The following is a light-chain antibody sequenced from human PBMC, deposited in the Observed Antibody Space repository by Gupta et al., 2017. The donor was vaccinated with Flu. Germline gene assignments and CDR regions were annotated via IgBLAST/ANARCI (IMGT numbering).Light chain of an antibody. J-gene: IGLJ2*01. Sequence: GQSVAISCTGTSSDVGAYNYVSWYQQHPGKALILIIYDVTKRPSGVPYRFTGSKSGTTASLTISGLEAEDESDYHCCSFGAGSFFGGGTKLTVL. CDR1: SSDVGAYNY. CDR3: CSFGAGSF. CDR2: DVT. V-gene: IGLV2-11*03.